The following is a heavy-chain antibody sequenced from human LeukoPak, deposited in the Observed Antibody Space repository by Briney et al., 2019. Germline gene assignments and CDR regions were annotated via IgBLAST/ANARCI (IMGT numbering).Heavy chain of an antibody. CDR2: IKTDGSGT. D-gene: IGHD5-12*01. Sequence: GGSLRLSCAASKFTFSAYWMHWVRQAPGKGLVWVSHIKTDGSGTTYADSVKGRFTISRDNAKNTLYLQMNSLRAEDTAVYYCARDRGYTQDYWGQGTLVTVSS. CDR3: ARDRGYTQDY. CDR1: KFTFSAYW. J-gene: IGHJ4*02. V-gene: IGHV3-74*01.